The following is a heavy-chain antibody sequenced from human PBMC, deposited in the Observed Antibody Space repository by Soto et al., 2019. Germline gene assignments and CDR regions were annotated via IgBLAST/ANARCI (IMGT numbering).Heavy chain of an antibody. CDR1: GDSVSSDSAT. D-gene: IGHD4-17*01. V-gene: IGHV6-1*01. CDR2: TYYRSKWYN. J-gene: IGHJ5*02. CDR3: ARATRTWFDP. Sequence: SQTLSLTCAISGDSVSSDSATWNWIRQSPSRGLEWLGRTYYRSKWYNEYAVSVKSRITINPDTSKNQFPLQLNSVTPEDTAVYYCARATRTWFDPWGQGTLVTAPQ.